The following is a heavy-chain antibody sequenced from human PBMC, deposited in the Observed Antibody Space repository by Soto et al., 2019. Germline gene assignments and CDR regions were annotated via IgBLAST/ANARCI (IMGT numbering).Heavy chain of an antibody. V-gene: IGHV4-61*08. Sequence: PSETLSLTCTVSGGSISSGGYYWSWIRQHPGRGLEWIGYIYYSGSTNYNPSLKSRVTISVDTSKNQFSLKLSSVTAADTAVYYCARDYYGSGSPPLGYWGQGTLVTV. CDR1: GGSISSGGYY. CDR3: ARDYYGSGSPPLGY. D-gene: IGHD3-10*01. CDR2: IYYSGST. J-gene: IGHJ4*02.